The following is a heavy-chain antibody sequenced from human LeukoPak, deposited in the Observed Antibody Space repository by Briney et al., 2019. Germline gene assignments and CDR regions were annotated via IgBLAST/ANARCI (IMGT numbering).Heavy chain of an antibody. CDR3: AREATWGEWYFDH. CDR2: IAADGGVK. Sequence: QPGRSLELSCVASGITFSRHGMEWVRQAPGKGLEWVAVIAADGGVKQYADSVKGRFTVSRDNSKITLYLQMNSLSVEDTAIYYCAREATWGEWYFDHWGQGTPVTVSS. V-gene: IGHV3-30*03. CDR1: GITFSRHG. J-gene: IGHJ4*02. D-gene: IGHD3-3*01.